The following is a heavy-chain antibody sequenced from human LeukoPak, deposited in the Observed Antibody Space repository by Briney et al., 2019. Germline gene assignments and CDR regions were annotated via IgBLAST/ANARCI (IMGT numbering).Heavy chain of an antibody. CDR2: ISSSSSYI. CDR1: GFTFSSYS. Sequence: GGSLRLSCAASGFTFSSYSMNWVRQAPGKGLEWVSSISSSSSYIYYADSVKGRFTISRDNAKNSLYLQMNSLRAEDTAVYYCARGIMITFGGVIAPIDYWGQGTLVTVSS. D-gene: IGHD3-16*02. V-gene: IGHV3-21*01. J-gene: IGHJ4*02. CDR3: ARGIMITFGGVIAPIDY.